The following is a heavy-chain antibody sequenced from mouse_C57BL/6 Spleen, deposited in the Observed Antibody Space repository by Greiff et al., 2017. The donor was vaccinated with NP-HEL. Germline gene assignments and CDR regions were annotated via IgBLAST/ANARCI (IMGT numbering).Heavy chain of an antibody. V-gene: IGHV5-6*01. CDR2: ISSGGSYT. J-gene: IGHJ2*01. CDR1: GFTFSSYG. CDR3: ARIYDGYYDY. Sequence: EVKLVESGGDLVKPGGSLKLSCAASGFTFSSYGMSWVRQTPDKRLEWVATISSGGSYTYYPDSVKGRFTISRDNAKNTLYLQMSSLKSEDTAMYYCARIYDGYYDYWGQGTTLTVSS. D-gene: IGHD2-3*01.